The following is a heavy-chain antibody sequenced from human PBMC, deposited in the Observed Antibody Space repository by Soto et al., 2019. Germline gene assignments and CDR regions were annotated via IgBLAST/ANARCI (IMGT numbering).Heavy chain of an antibody. CDR1: GGSISSSSYY. CDR3: ARHPHSDFDWLLSPPFLDYGMDV. Sequence: SETLSLTCTVPGGSISSSSYYWGWIRQPPGKGLEWIGSIYYSGSTYYNPSLKSRVTISVDTSKNQFSLKLSSVTAADTAVYYCARHPHSDFDWLLSPPFLDYGMDVWGQGTTVT. CDR2: IYYSGST. D-gene: IGHD3-9*01. J-gene: IGHJ6*02. V-gene: IGHV4-39*01.